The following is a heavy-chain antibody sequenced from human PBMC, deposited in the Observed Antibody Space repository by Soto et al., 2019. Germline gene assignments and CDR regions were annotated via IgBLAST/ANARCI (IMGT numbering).Heavy chain of an antibody. J-gene: IGHJ4*02. CDR1: GGTFSSYA. CDR2: IIPIFGTA. D-gene: IGHD1-26*01. CDR3: ARAGGRYSGSY. V-gene: IGHV1-69*12. Sequence: QVQLVQSGAEVKKPGSSVKVSCKASGGTFSSYAISWVRQAPGQGLEWMGGIIPIFGTANYAQKFQGRVTITADESTSTAYRALSSRRSEDTAVYYCARAGGRYSGSYWGQGTLVTVSS.